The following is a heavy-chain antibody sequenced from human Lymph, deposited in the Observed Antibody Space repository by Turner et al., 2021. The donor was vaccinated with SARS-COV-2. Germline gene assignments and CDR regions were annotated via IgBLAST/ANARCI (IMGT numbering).Heavy chain of an antibody. CDR2: IYYRGST. Sequence: QVQLQESGPRLVKPLETLSLTCTVSGGSMNSNYWSWIRQPPGKRLEWIGYIYYRGSTNYIPSLESLVTISVDTSRNQFSLNLTSVTAADTAIYYCARETVNNWVDPWGQGTLVTVSS. D-gene: IGHD2-21*02. J-gene: IGHJ5*02. CDR1: GGSMNSNY. V-gene: IGHV4-59*01. CDR3: ARETVNNWVDP.